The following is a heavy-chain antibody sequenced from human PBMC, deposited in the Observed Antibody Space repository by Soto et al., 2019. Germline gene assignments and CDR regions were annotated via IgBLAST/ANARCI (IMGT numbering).Heavy chain of an antibody. Sequence: AASVKVSCKASGYTFTSHAMHWVRQAPGQRLEWMGWINAGKGITKYSQKFQGRVTITRDTSASTAYMELSSLRSEDTAVYYCARDGTYYDILTGYYYGMDVWGQGTTVTVSS. CDR3: ARDGTYYDILTGYYYGMDV. D-gene: IGHD3-9*01. CDR2: INAGKGIT. J-gene: IGHJ6*02. CDR1: GYTFTSHA. V-gene: IGHV1-3*01.